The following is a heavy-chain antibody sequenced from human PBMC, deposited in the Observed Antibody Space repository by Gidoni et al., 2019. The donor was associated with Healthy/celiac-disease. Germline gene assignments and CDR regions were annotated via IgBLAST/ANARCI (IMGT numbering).Heavy chain of an antibody. Sequence: HMQLVQSGPEATNPGTSVKVSCKASGITFTTLAVPGVRQARGQRLEWIGWIVVGSGNTNCAQKFQERVTITRGMSTSTTYMELSSLRSEDAAVYYGAAALGSLRAGYSSSWYEYGMDVWGQGTTVTVSS. D-gene: IGHD6-13*01. V-gene: IGHV1-58*01. CDR3: AAALGSLRAGYSSSWYEYGMDV. CDR1: GITFTTLA. CDR2: IVVGSGNT. J-gene: IGHJ6*02.